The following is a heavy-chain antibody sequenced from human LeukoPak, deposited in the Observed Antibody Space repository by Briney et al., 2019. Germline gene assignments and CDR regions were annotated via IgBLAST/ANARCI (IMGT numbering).Heavy chain of an antibody. CDR1: GFTFDDYG. CDR3: ARSTGLTYYDILTGYYLPDY. Sequence: GGSLRLSCAASGFTFDDYGMSWVRQAPGKGLEWVSGINWNGGSTGYADSVKGRFTISRDNAKNSLYLQMNSLRAEDTALYYCARSTGLTYYDILTGYYLPDYWGQGTLVTVSS. V-gene: IGHV3-20*04. CDR2: INWNGGST. D-gene: IGHD3-9*01. J-gene: IGHJ4*02.